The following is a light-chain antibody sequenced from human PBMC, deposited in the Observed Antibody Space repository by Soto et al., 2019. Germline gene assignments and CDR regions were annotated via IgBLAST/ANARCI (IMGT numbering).Light chain of an antibody. V-gene: IGLV2-14*01. J-gene: IGLJ1*01. CDR1: NSGVGGYNY. Sequence: QSVLTQPASVSGSPGQSITISCTGTNSGVGGYNYVSWYQQHPGKAPKFMIYDVSSRPSGVSDRFSGSKPGNTASLTISGLQAEDEADYYCSSYTTSNTRQIVFGTGTKVTVL. CDR2: DVS. CDR3: SSYTTSNTRQIV.